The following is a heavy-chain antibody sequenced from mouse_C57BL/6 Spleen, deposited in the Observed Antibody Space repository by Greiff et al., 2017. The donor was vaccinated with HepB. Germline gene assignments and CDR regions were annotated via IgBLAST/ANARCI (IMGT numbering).Heavy chain of an antibody. CDR3: ARDRDAWFAY. CDR1: GYAFSSSW. CDR2: IYPGDGDT. J-gene: IGHJ3*01. V-gene: IGHV1-82*01. D-gene: IGHD3-3*01. Sequence: VQLQQSGPELVKPGASVKISCKASGYAFSSSWMNWVKQRPGKGLEWIGRIYPGDGDTNYNGKFKGKATLTADKSSSTAYMQLSSLTSEDSAVYFCARDRDAWFAYWGQGTLVTVSA.